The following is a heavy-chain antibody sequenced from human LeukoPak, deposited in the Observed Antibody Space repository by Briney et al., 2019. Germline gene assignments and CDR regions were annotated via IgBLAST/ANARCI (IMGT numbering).Heavy chain of an antibody. J-gene: IGHJ4*02. V-gene: IGHV3-7*02. CDR3: ARLTVTYYFDY. Sequence: PGGSLRLSCAAPGFTFSTYWMSWVRQAPGKGLEWVANIKQDGSEKNYVDSVKGRFTISRDNAKNSLYLQMNSLRAEDTAVYYCARLTVTYYFDYWGQGTLVTVSS. D-gene: IGHD4-17*01. CDR2: IKQDGSEK. CDR1: GFTFSTYW.